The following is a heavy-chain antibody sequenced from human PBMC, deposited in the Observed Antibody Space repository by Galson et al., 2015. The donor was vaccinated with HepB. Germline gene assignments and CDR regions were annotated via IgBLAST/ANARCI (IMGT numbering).Heavy chain of an antibody. Sequence: SLRLSCAGSGFTLRFYWMHWVRQVPGKRLVWVARINSDGTDTSYADSVKGRFTISRDNAKNTLYLQMTNLRAEDTAVYYCARDKGPQPYWGQGTLVTVSS. CDR2: INSDGTDT. CDR3: ARDKGPQPY. CDR1: GFTLRFYW. J-gene: IGHJ4*02. D-gene: IGHD2-2*01. V-gene: IGHV3-74*01.